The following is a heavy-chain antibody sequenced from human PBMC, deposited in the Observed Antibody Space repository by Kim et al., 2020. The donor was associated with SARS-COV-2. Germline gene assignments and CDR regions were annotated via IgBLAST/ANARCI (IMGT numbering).Heavy chain of an antibody. CDR2: IYYSGST. CDR3: ARDPDSGSYQPGRGY. Sequence: SETLSLTCTVSGGSISSSSYYWGWIRQPPGKGLEWIGSIYYSGSTYYNPSLKSRVTISVDTSKNQFSLKLSSVTAADTAVYYCARDPDSGSYQPGRGYWG. J-gene: IGHJ4*01. CDR1: GGSISSSSYY. D-gene: IGHD1-26*01. V-gene: IGHV4-39*07.